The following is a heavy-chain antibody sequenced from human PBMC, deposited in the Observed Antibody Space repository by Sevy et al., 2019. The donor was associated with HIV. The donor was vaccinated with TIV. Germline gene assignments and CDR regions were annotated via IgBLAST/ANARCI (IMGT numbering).Heavy chain of an antibody. V-gene: IGHV3-7*01. CDR3: VRVTADVLVLPAATPSPWLDS. CDR1: GFTFDTYW. CDR2: IDPRGNER. Sequence: GGYLRLSCAASGFTFDTYWMGWVRQAPGRGLEWLASIDPRGNERDYLDSLKVRFTISRDNAKNSLYLQMYSLRAGDTALYYCVRVTADVLVLPAATPSPWLDSWGQGTLVTVSS. D-gene: IGHD3-16*02. J-gene: IGHJ5*01.